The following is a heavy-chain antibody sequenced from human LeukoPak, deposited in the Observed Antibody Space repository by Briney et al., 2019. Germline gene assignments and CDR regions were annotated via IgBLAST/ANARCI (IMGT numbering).Heavy chain of an antibody. V-gene: IGHV3-30-3*01. D-gene: IGHD3-3*01. CDR1: GFTFSSYA. CDR2: ISYDGSNK. CDR3: ASARDPGRFLEWLPLDY. J-gene: IGHJ4*02. Sequence: GRSLRLSCAASGFTFSSYAMHWVRQAPGKGLEWVAVISYDGSNKYYADSVKGRFTISRDNSKYTLYLQMNSLRAEDTAVYYCASARDPGRFLEWLPLDYWGQGTLVTVSS.